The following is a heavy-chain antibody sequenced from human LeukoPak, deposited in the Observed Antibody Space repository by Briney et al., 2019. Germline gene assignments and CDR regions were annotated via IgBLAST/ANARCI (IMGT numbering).Heavy chain of an antibody. CDR2: IILILDIA. J-gene: IGHJ4*02. CDR1: GGTFDNYI. D-gene: IGHD1-14*01. V-gene: IGHV1-69*04. CDR3: AREPEGLTTESH. Sequence: SVKVSCKTSGGTFDNYIISWVRQAPGQGLEWVGTIILILDIANYAQKFQGRVAITADTSTSTAYMELANLGSEDTAVYFCAREPEGLTTESHWGQGTLVTVSS.